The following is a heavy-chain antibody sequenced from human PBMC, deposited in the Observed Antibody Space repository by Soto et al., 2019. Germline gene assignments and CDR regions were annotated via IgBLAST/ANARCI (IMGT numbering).Heavy chain of an antibody. V-gene: IGHV3-21*01. J-gene: IGHJ4*02. CDR3: ARDLASRTTVTIGGDY. CDR1: GLTFSSYS. Sequence: PGGSLRLSCAASGLTFSSYSMNWVRQAPGKGLEWVSSISSSSSYIYYADSVKGRFTISRDNAKNSLYLQMNSLRAEDTAVYYCARDLASRTTVTIGGDYWGQGTLVTAPQ. D-gene: IGHD4-17*01. CDR2: ISSSSSYI.